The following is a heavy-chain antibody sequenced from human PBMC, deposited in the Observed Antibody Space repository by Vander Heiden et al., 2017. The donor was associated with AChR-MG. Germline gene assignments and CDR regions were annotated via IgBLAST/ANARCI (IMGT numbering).Heavy chain of an antibody. CDR3: AKAESFTYRDSKFDD. CDR2: VSGSGGSM. D-gene: IGHD3-16*01. Sequence: EVQLLESGGGLVQPGGSMRLSCAASGFTVSSYAMSWVRQAPGQGLEWVSVVSGSGGSMWYADSLKGRFTISRDNSKNTLYLQMNSLRAEDTAVYYCAKAESFTYRDSKFDDWGQGTLVTVSS. V-gene: IGHV3-23*01. CDR1: GFTVSSYA. J-gene: IGHJ4*02.